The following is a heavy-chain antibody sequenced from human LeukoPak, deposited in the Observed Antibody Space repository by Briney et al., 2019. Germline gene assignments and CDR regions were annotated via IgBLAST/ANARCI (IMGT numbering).Heavy chain of an antibody. J-gene: IGHJ6*02. Sequence: SETLSLTCTVSGGSISSSSYYWGWIRQPPGMGLEWIGNIYYSGSTYYNPSLKSRVTISVDTSKDQFSLKLSSVTAADTAVYYCARHSGVRITFGGVIVEGMDVWGQGTTVTVSS. CDR1: GGSISSSSYY. V-gene: IGHV4-39*01. CDR3: ARHSGVRITFGGVIVEGMDV. CDR2: IYYSGST. D-gene: IGHD3-16*02.